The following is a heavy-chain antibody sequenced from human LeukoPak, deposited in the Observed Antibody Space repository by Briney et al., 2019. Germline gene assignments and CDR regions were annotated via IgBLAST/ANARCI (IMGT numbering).Heavy chain of an antibody. CDR2: IDPSDSYT. J-gene: IGHJ1*01. V-gene: IGHV5-10-1*01. CDR1: GYKFTDYW. Sequence: PGESLKISCKASGYKFTDYWITWVRQMPGIGLEWMGRIDPSDSYTNYSPSIQGHVAISVDKSVNTAYMQWSSLKASGTAIYYCARWAAPAANSEYFHHWGQGTPVTVSS. D-gene: IGHD1-26*01. CDR3: ARWAAPAANSEYFHH.